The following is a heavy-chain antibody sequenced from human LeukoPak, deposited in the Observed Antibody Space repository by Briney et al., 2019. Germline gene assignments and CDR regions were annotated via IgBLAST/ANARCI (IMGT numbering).Heavy chain of an antibody. CDR2: INPNSGGT. D-gene: IGHD2/OR15-2a*01. J-gene: IGHJ3*02. CDR3: ARRGILTDAFDI. Sequence: GASVKVSCKASGYTFTGYYMHWVRQAPGQGLEWMGWINPNSGGTNYAQKLQGMVTMTRDTSISTAYMELSRLRDDDTAVYCCARRGILTDAFDIWSQGTMVTVSS. CDR1: GYTFTGYY. V-gene: IGHV1-2*02.